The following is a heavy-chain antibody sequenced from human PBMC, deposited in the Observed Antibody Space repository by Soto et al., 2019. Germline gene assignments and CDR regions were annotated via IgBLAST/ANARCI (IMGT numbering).Heavy chain of an antibody. CDR1: GFTFSGSA. D-gene: IGHD4-4*01. V-gene: IGHV3-73*01. CDR2: IRSKANSYAT. Sequence: PGGSLRLSCAASGFTFSGSAMHWVRQASGKGLEWVGRIRSKANSYATAYGASVKGRFTISRDDSKNTAYLQMNSLKTEDTAVYYCTRSPDPSDSPNEAFDIWGQGTMVTVSS. J-gene: IGHJ3*02. CDR3: TRSPDPSDSPNEAFDI.